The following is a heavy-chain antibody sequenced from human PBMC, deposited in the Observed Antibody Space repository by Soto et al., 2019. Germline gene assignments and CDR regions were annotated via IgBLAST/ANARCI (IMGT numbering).Heavy chain of an antibody. V-gene: IGHV4-59*08. Sequence: SETLSLTCTVSGGSISSYYWSWIRQPPGKGLEWIGYIYYSGSTNYNPSLKSRATISVDTSKNQFSLKLSSVTAADTAVYYCARGIAAAGLFDYWGQGTLVTVSS. J-gene: IGHJ4*02. D-gene: IGHD6-13*01. CDR1: GGSISSYY. CDR3: ARGIAAAGLFDY. CDR2: IYYSGST.